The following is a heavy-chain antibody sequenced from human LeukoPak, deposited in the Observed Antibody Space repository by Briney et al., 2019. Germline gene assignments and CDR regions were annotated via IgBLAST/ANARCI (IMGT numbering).Heavy chain of an antibody. Sequence: GGSLRLSCAASGFTVSSNYMSWVRQAPGKGLEWVSVIYSGGSTYYADSVKGRFTISRDNSKNTLYLQMNSLRAEDAAVYYCARDQRGNDAFDIWGQGTMVTVSS. V-gene: IGHV3-53*01. CDR1: GFTVSSNY. J-gene: IGHJ3*02. CDR3: ARDQRGNDAFDI. CDR2: IYSGGST. D-gene: IGHD4-23*01.